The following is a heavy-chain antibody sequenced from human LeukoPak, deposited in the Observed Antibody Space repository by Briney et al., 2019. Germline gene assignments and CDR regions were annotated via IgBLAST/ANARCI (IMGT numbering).Heavy chain of an antibody. CDR2: ISYDGSNK. D-gene: IGHD3-3*01. CDR3: AKEGNYDFWSGFSYGMDI. CDR1: GFTFSSYA. J-gene: IGHJ6*02. Sequence: GGSLRLSCAASGFTFSSYAMHWVRQAPGKGLEWVAVISYDGSNKYYADSVKGRFTISRDNSKNTLYLQMNSPRAEDTAVYYCAKEGNYDFWSGFSYGMDIWGQGTTVSVSS. V-gene: IGHV3-30*04.